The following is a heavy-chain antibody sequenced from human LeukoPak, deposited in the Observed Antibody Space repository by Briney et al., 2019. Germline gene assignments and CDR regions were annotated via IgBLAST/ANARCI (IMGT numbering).Heavy chain of an antibody. J-gene: IGHJ3*02. CDR2: ISSSSSYI. CDR1: GFTFSSYS. V-gene: IGHV3-21*01. Sequence: NSGGSLRLSCAASGFTFSSYSMNWVRQAPGKGLEWVSSISSSSSYIYYADSVKGRFTISRDNAKNSLYLQMNSLRAEDTAVYYCARDYDFWSGYYDAFDIWGQGTMVTVSS. D-gene: IGHD3-3*01. CDR3: ARDYDFWSGYYDAFDI.